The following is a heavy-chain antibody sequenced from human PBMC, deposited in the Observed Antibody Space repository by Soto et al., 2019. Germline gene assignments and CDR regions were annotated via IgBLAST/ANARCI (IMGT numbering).Heavy chain of an antibody. CDR2: IYYSGST. D-gene: IGHD3-3*01. J-gene: IGHJ6*02. V-gene: IGHV4-31*03. CDR3: ARDRYDFWSGYRTRDYYYGMDV. Sequence: QVQLQESGPGLVKPSQTLSLTCTVSGGSISSGGYYWSWIRQHPGKGLEWIGYIYYSGSTYYNPSLQSRVTISVDTSKNQFSLKLSSVTAADTAVYYCARDRYDFWSGYRTRDYYYGMDVWGQGTTVTVSS. CDR1: GGSISSGGYY.